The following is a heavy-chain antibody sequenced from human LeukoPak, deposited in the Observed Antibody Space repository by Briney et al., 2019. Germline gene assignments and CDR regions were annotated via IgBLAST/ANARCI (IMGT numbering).Heavy chain of an antibody. V-gene: IGHV1-8*01. D-gene: IGHD3-10*01. CDR1: GYTFTSYD. CDR2: MNPNSGNT. Sequence: ASVKVSCKASGYTFTSYDINWVRQAPGQGLEWMGWMNPNSGNTGYAQKFQGRVTMTRNTSISTAYMELSSLRSEDTAVYYCARRRPMVRGVIVWIDPWGQGTLVTVSS. CDR3: ARRRPMVRGVIVWIDP. J-gene: IGHJ5*02.